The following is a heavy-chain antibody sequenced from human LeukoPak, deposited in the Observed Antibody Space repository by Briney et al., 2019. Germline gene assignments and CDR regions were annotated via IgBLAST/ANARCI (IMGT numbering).Heavy chain of an antibody. V-gene: IGHV4-39*07. D-gene: IGHD6-13*01. CDR1: RDSVSNDKFF. CDR2: VYYSGST. CDR3: ARAYRGYSSSWYFDY. J-gene: IGHJ4*02. Sequence: SETLSLTCTVSRDSVSNDKFFWGWIRQPPGEGLEWIGSVYYSGSTYYNPSLNSRVTISVDTSKNQFSLKLSSVTAADTAVYYCARAYRGYSSSWYFDYWGQGTLVTVSS.